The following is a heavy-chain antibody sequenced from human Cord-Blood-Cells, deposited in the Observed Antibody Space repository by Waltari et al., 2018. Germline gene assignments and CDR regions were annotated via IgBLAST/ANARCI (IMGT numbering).Heavy chain of an antibody. D-gene: IGHD3-9*01. J-gene: IGHJ3*02. Sequence: QVQLVESGGGVVQPGRSLRLSCTAPGFTFRSYGMPWVRQAPGKGLEWVAVIWYDGSNKYYADSVKGRFTISRDNSKNTLYLQMNSLRAEDTAVYYCARDRAILTGYDAFDIWGQGTMVTVSS. CDR3: ARDRAILTGYDAFDI. V-gene: IGHV3-33*01. CDR2: IWYDGSNK. CDR1: GFTFRSYG.